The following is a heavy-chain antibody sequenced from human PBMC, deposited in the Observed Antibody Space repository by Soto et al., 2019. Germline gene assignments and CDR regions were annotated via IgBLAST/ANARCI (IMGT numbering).Heavy chain of an antibody. D-gene: IGHD1-26*01. Sequence: GGSLRLSCAASKFSFSGYWMHWVRQAPGKGLMWVSRVNPDGSTTAYADSVKGRFTISRDNAKNTVFLQMNSLRADDTAVYYCAKVASGSYDWFDPWGQGTLVTVSS. CDR3: AKVASGSYDWFDP. J-gene: IGHJ5*02. V-gene: IGHV3-74*01. CDR2: VNPDGSTT. CDR1: KFSFSGYW.